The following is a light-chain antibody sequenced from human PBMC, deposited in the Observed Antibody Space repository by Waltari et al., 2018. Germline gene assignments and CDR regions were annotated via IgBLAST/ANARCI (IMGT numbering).Light chain of an antibody. Sequence: QSALTQPASVSGSPGQSITISCTGSSSDPRVYNYVSWYQQHPGKAPQLMIYDVSNRPSWVSYRFSGSKSANAASLTISGLLAEDEADYYCSSYTSTSTVLFGGGTKVTVL. V-gene: IGLV2-14*03. CDR2: DVS. CDR1: SSDPRVYNY. J-gene: IGLJ2*01. CDR3: SSYTSTSTVL.